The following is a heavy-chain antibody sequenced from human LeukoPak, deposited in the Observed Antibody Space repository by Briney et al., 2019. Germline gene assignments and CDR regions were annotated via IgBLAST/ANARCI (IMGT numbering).Heavy chain of an antibody. J-gene: IGHJ4*02. V-gene: IGHV3-21*01. Sequence: RSGGSLRLSCAASGFTFNSYRMNWVRQAPGKGLEWVSSISSSSSYIYYTDSVKGRFTISRDNAKNSLDLQMKDLRVEDTAMYYCARDFLSDENQLRLAAPCDYWGQGTLVIVSS. CDR2: ISSSSSYI. CDR3: ARDFLSDENQLRLAAPCDY. D-gene: IGHD2-15*01. CDR1: GFTFNSYR.